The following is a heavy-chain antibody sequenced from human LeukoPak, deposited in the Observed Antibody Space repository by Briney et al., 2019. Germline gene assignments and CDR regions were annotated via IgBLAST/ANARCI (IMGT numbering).Heavy chain of an antibody. V-gene: IGHV3-23*01. CDR3: GEDRGACVASDNNWFDP. D-gene: IGHD3-10*01. J-gene: IGHJ5*02. Sequence: PAGSLRLSCAASGFTFSLYAMSWVRQAPGKGPEWVSSISGYGDNIYYADSVKGRFTLSRDNSKSTLYLQRFSLRAEDSAVYYCGEDRGACVASDNNWFDPWGQGTLVTVSS. CDR1: GFTFSLYA. CDR2: ISGYGDNI.